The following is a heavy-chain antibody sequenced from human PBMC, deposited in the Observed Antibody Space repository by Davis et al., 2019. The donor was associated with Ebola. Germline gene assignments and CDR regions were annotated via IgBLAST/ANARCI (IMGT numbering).Heavy chain of an antibody. D-gene: IGHD3-16*01. CDR3: ARDTSY. CDR1: GGSISRYY. CDR2: IYYSGST. V-gene: IGHV4-59*01. J-gene: IGHJ4*02. Sequence: SETLSLTCTVSGGSISRYYWRWIRQSPGKGLGWIVYIYYSGSTNYNPPLKSRATISVDTSKNQFSLKLISVTAADTAVYYCARDTSYWGQGTLVTVSS.